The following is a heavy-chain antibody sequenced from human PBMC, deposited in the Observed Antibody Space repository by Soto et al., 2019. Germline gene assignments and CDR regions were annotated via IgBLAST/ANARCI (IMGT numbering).Heavy chain of an antibody. CDR1: GYTFTSYG. V-gene: IGHV1-18*01. D-gene: IGHD6-19*01. CDR2: ISAYNGNT. CDR3: ARGFRLDSSGWTPMSYYYYGMDV. Sequence: ASVKVSCKASGYTFTSYGISWVRQAPGQGLEWMGWISAYNGNTNYAQKLKGRVTMTTDTSTSTAYMELRSLRSDDTAVYYCARGFRLDSSGWTPMSYYYYGMDVWGQGTTVTVSS. J-gene: IGHJ6*02.